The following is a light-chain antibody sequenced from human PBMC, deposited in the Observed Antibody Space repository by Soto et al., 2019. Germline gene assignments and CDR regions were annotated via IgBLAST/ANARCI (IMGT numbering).Light chain of an antibody. V-gene: IGKV1-5*01. CDR1: RNIGGW. CDR2: RAS. Sequence: DIQMTQSPSTLSASVGDRVTITCRASRNIGGWLGWFQQKPGKAPKLLIYRASALESGVPSRFSGSGSETEYVLTISSLQPDDFETYYCQHYTGYPLTFCGGTKVEIK. J-gene: IGKJ4*01. CDR3: QHYTGYPLT.